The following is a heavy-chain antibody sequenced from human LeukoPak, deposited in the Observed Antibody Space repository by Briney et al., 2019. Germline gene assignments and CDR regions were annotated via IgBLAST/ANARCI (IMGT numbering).Heavy chain of an antibody. CDR1: GGSISSGDYY. CDR2: IYYSGST. J-gene: IGHJ4*02. V-gene: IGHV4-39*07. CDR3: ARVGPRITMVRGVIRYYFDY. Sequence: SETLSLTCTVSGGSISSGDYYWSWIRQPPGKGLEWIGSIYYSGSTYYSPSLKSRVTISVDTSKNQFSLKLSSVTAADTAVYYCARVGPRITMVRGVIRYYFDYWGQGTLVTVSS. D-gene: IGHD3-10*01.